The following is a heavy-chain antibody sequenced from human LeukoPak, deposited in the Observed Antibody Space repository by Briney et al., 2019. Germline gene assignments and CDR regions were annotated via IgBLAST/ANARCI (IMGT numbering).Heavy chain of an antibody. CDR3: ARDRRRSSGWSDY. V-gene: IGHV1-18*01. Sequence: ASVKVSCKASGYTFTSYGISWVRQAPGQGLEWMGWISAYNGNTNYAQKLQGRVTMTTDTSTSTVYMELRSLRSDDTAVYYCARDRRRSSGWSDYWGQGTLVTVSS. CDR2: ISAYNGNT. J-gene: IGHJ4*02. D-gene: IGHD6-19*01. CDR1: GYTFTSYG.